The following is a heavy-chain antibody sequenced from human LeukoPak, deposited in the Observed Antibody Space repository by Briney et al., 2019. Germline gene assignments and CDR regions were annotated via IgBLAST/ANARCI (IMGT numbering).Heavy chain of an antibody. D-gene: IGHD4-17*01. CDR2: IKQDGSDI. CDR3: ARALRSRCLFDL. Sequence: GGSLRLSCAASGFTFSNYWMSWVRQALGKGLEWVAYIKQDGSDIRYVDSVKGRFTISRDNVKNSLYLRMNSLRAEDTAVFYWARALRSRCLFDLWGRGTLVTVSS. V-gene: IGHV3-7*01. J-gene: IGHJ2*01. CDR1: GFTFSNYW.